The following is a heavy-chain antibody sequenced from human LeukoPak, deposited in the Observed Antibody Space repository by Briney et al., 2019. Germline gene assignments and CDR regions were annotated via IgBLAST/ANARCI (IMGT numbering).Heavy chain of an antibody. J-gene: IGHJ4*02. D-gene: IGHD6-19*01. Sequence: SETLSLTCTVSGGSISSYYWSWIRQPPGKGLEWIGYIYYSGSTNYNPSLKSRVTISVDTSKNQFSLKLSSVTAADTAVYYCARGSMLGYSSGWYYFDYWGQGTLVTVSS. CDR1: GGSISSYY. V-gene: IGHV4-59*01. CDR2: IYYSGST. CDR3: ARGSMLGYSSGWYYFDY.